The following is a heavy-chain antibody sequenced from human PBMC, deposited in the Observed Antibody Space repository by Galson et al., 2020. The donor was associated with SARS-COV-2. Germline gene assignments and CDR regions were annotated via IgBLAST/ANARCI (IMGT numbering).Heavy chain of an antibody. V-gene: IGHV3-30*04. Sequence: GGSLRLSCAASGFTFSSYAMHWVRQAPGKGLEWVAVISYDGSNKYYADSVKGRFTISRDNSTNTLYLQMNSLRAEDTAVYYCSRPTGGNSSDGMDSSGQATTVTVSS. J-gene: IGHJ6*02. CDR2: ISYDGSNK. CDR3: SRPTGGNSSDGMDS. CDR1: GFTFSSYA. D-gene: IGHD1-7*01.